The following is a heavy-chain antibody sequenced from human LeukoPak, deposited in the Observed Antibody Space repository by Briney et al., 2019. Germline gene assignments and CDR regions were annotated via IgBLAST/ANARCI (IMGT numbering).Heavy chain of an antibody. CDR2: ISSSSSYI. CDR1: GFTFSSYS. Sequence: PGGSLRLSCAASGFTFSSYSMNWVRQAPGKGLKWVSSISSSSSYIYYADSVKGRFTISRDNAKNSLYLQMNSLRAEDTAVYYCARSRTAMIVVVMSDYWGQGNLVTVSS. V-gene: IGHV3-21*01. CDR3: ARSRTAMIVVVMSDY. J-gene: IGHJ4*02. D-gene: IGHD3-22*01.